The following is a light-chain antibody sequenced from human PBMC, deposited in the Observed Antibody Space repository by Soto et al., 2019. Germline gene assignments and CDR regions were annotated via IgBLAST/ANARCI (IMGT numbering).Light chain of an antibody. CDR2: GAS. J-gene: IGKJ5*01. V-gene: IGKV3-20*01. Sequence: DIVLTQSPGTLSLSPGETATLSCRSSQSVSSSTYLAWYQQKPGQAPSLLIYGASSRATGIPDRFSGSGSGTDVTLTISGLQSEDSAGYFCQQYNNWPFSSGQGTRLGL. CDR1: QSVSSSTY. CDR3: QQYNNWPFS.